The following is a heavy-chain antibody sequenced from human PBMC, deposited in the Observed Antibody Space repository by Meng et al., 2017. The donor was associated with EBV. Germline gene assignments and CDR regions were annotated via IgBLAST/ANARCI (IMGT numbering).Heavy chain of an antibody. CDR3: ASESGRGYTPDY. V-gene: IGHV1-69*01. J-gene: IGHJ4*02. CDR2: FLPRLGAP. D-gene: IGHD3-10*01. Sequence: SAAEGEVPRSSVKVSCKTSGGPFRYYAISWVRHAPGQGLEWLGGFLPRLGAPNYAQKFHGRVKITADESTSTHYMDLSSLRSEDTAIYYCASESGRGYTPDYWGQGTLVTVSS. CDR1: GGPFRYYA.